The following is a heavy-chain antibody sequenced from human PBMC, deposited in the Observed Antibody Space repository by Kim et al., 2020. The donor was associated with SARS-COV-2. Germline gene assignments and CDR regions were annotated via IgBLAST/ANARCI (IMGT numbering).Heavy chain of an antibody. J-gene: IGHJ5*02. Sequence: ASVKVSCKASGYTFTSYYMHWVRQAPGQGLEWMGIINPSGGSTSYAQKFQGRVTMTRDTSTSTVYMELSSLRSEDTAVYYCARDLNGSGPEDLNWFDPWGQGTLVTVSS. V-gene: IGHV1-46*01. CDR2: INPSGGST. CDR3: ARDLNGSGPEDLNWFDP. D-gene: IGHD3-10*01. CDR1: GYTFTSYY.